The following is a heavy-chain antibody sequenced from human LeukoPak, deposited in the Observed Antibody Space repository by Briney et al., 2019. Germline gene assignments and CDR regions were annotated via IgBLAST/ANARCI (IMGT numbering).Heavy chain of an antibody. D-gene: IGHD3-10*01. V-gene: IGHV1-18*04. Sequence: ASVKVSCKASGYTFTSYGISWVRQAPGQGLEWTGWISAYNGNTNYAQKLQGRVTMTTDTSTSTAYMELRSLRSDDTAVYYCARDRDYYGSGSYYSKIDYWGQGTLVTVSS. CDR2: ISAYNGNT. CDR3: ARDRDYYGSGSYYSKIDY. CDR1: GYTFTSYG. J-gene: IGHJ4*02.